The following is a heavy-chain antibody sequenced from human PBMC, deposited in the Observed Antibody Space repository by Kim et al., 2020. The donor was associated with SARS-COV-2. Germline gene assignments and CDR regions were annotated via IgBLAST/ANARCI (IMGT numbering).Heavy chain of an antibody. D-gene: IGHD3-9*01. CDR1: GGSFSGYY. CDR3: ARKGRYFDWLLSTNWFDP. J-gene: IGHJ5*02. CDR2: INHSGST. V-gene: IGHV4-34*01. Sequence: SETLSLTCAVYGGSFSGYYWSWIRQPPGKGLEWIGEINHSGSTNYNPSLKSRVTISVDTSKNQFSLKLSSVTAADTAVYYCARKGRYFDWLLSTNWFDPWGQGTLVTVSS.